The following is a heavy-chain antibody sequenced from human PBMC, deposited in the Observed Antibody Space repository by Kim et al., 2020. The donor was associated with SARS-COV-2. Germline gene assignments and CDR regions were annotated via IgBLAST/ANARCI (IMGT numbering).Heavy chain of an antibody. Sequence: GGSLRLSCAASGFTFDDYAMHWVRQAPGKGLEWVSGISWKSGSIGYADSVKGRFTISRDNAKNSLYLQMNSLRAEDTALYYCAKATLAAVAYYYFDYWG. CDR1: GFTFDDYA. J-gene: IGHJ4*01. V-gene: IGHV3-9*01. D-gene: IGHD6-19*01. CDR3: AKATLAAVAYYYFDY. CDR2: ISWKSGSI.